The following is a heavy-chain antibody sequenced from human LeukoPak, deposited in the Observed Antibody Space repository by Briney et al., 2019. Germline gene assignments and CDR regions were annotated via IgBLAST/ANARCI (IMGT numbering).Heavy chain of an antibody. CDR3: AKDSSAGYGSSWYWDY. D-gene: IGHD6-13*01. V-gene: IGHV3-23*01. Sequence: GGSLRLSCAASGFTFSSYAMSWVRQAPGKGLEWVSAISGSGGSTYYADSVKGRFTISRDNSKNTLYLQMNSLRAEDTAVYYCAKDSSAGYGSSWYWDYWGQGTLVTVSS. J-gene: IGHJ4*02. CDR1: GFTFSSYA. CDR2: ISGSGGST.